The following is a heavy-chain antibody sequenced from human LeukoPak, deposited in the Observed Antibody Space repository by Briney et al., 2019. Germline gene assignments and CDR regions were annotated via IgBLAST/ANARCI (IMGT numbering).Heavy chain of an antibody. V-gene: IGHV1-2*02. CDR3: ARGGGGYSGYGDGFDI. CDR1: GYTFTGDY. CDR2: INPNSGGA. J-gene: IGHJ3*02. Sequence: GASVKVSCKASGYTFTGDYMHWVRQAPGQGLEWMGWINPNSGGANYAQKFQGRVTMTRDTSISTVYMELSRLRSDDTAVYFCARGGGGYSGYGDGFDIWGQGTMVTVSS. D-gene: IGHD5-12*01.